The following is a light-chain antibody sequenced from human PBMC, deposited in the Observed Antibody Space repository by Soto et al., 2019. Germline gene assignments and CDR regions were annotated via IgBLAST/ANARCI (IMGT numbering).Light chain of an antibody. Sequence: EIVLTQSPATLSLSPGERATLSCRASQSVSKYLAWYQQKPGQAPRLLIYDASNRATGIPARFSGSGSGTDFTLTISSQEPEDFSVYYCQQRTNWPLTFGGGTKVEIK. J-gene: IGKJ4*01. CDR3: QQRTNWPLT. CDR1: QSVSKY. CDR2: DAS. V-gene: IGKV3-11*01.